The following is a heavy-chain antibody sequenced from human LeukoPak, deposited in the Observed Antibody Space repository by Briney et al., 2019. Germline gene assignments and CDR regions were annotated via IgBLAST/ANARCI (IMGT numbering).Heavy chain of an antibody. J-gene: IGHJ5*02. CDR3: ARGPFNYYDSSGYYYGPWSYQFDP. CDR2: IIPIFGTA. Sequence: ASVKVSCKASGGTFSSYAISWVRQAPGQGLEWMGGIIPIFGTANYAQKFQGRVTITADESTSTAYMELSSPRSEDTAVYYCARGPFNYYDSSGYYYGPWSYQFDPWGQGTLVTVSS. D-gene: IGHD3-22*01. V-gene: IGHV1-69*13. CDR1: GGTFSSYA.